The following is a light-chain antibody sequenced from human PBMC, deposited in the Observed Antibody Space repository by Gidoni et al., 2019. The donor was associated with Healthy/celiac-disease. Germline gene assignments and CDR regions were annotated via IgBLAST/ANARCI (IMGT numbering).Light chain of an antibody. J-gene: IGKJ1*01. V-gene: IGKV3D-7*01. CDR3: RQDYNIPRWT. CDR2: GAS. CDR1: QSVSSSY. Sequence: PGERVTLSCRASQSVSSSYLTGYQQKPGQAPRLLIYGASTRATSIPARFSGSGSGTDFTLTISSLQPEDFAVYYCRQDYNIPRWTFGQGTKVEIK.